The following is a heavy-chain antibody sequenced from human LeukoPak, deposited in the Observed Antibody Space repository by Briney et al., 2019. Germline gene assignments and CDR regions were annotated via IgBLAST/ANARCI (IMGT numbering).Heavy chain of an antibody. J-gene: IGHJ4*02. V-gene: IGHV5-51*01. D-gene: IGHD6-6*01. Sequence: GESLKISCKGSEYSFTSYWIGWVRQMPGKGLEWMGIIYPGDSDTRYSPSFQGQVTIPADKSISTAYLQWSSLKASDTAMYYCARPAYSSSSAFDYWGQGTLVTVSS. CDR1: EYSFTSYW. CDR3: ARPAYSSSSAFDY. CDR2: IYPGDSDT.